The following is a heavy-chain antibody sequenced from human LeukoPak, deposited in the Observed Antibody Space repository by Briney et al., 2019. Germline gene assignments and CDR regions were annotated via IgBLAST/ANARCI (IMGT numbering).Heavy chain of an antibody. CDR2: ITPSVGST. D-gene: IGHD3-10*01. CDR3: ARGYGPGSYTHF. J-gene: IGHJ4*02. V-gene: IGHV1-46*01. CDR1: GYAFSTYY. Sequence: ASVKVSCKASGYAFSTYYIHWVRQAPGQGLEWMGIITPSVGSTTYAQNFQGRVTMTRDMSTSTVHMELSSLGSKDTAVYYCARGYGPGSYTHFWGQGTLVTVSS.